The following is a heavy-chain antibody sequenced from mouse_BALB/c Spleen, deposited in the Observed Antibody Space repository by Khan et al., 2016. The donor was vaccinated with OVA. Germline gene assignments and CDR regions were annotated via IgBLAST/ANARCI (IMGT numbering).Heavy chain of an antibody. Sequence: EVELVESGGGLVQPGGSRQLSCAASGFTFIDYGMAWVRQTPGKGPEWIAFISSVAYSIYYADTVTGRFTISSENAKNTLYLEMSSLRSDDTARYYCARGGFAYWGQVTLVSVSA. CDR3: ARGGFAY. V-gene: IGHV5-15*02. CDR2: ISSVAYSI. CDR1: GFTFIDYG. J-gene: IGHJ3*01.